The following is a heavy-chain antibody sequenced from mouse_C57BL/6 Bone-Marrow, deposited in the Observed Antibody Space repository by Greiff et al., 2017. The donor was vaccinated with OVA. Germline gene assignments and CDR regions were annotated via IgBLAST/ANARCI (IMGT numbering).Heavy chain of an antibody. J-gene: IGHJ3*01. Sequence: VQLQQSGAELVRPGASVKLSCTASGFNFKDDYMHWVKQRPEQGLEWIGWIDPENGDTEYASKFQGKATITADTSSNTAYLQLSSLTSEDTAVYYYTTLNYYGNSAWFAYWGQGTLVTVSA. V-gene: IGHV14-4*01. CDR1: GFNFKDDY. CDR3: TTLNYYGNSAWFAY. CDR2: IDPENGDT. D-gene: IGHD2-1*01.